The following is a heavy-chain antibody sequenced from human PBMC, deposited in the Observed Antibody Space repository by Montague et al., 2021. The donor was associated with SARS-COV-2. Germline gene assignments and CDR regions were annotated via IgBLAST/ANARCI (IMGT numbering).Heavy chain of an antibody. CDR3: ARGNFDWLLLPDVYFDH. J-gene: IGHJ4*02. CDR2: ISSSGSII. D-gene: IGHD3-9*01. CDR1: GFTFSSYE. Sequence: SLRLSCAASGFTFSSYEMNWVRQAPGKGLEWVSYISSSGSIIYYADSVKGRFTISRDNAKNSLYLQMNSLRAEDTAVYYCARGNFDWLLLPDVYFDHWGQGTLVTVSS. V-gene: IGHV3-48*03.